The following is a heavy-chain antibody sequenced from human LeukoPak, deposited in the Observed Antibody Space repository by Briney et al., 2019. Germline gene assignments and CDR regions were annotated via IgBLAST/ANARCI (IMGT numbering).Heavy chain of an antibody. CDR2: ISYDGSNK. D-gene: IGHD5-18*01. J-gene: IGHJ4*02. Sequence: GGSLRLSCAASGFTFSSYGMHWVRQAPGKGLEWVAVISYDGSNKYYADSVKGRFTISRDNSKNTLYLQMNSLRAEDTAVYYCAKGGGTAMVTYPFDYWGQGNLVTVSS. V-gene: IGHV3-30*18. CDR1: GFTFSSYG. CDR3: AKGGGTAMVTYPFDY.